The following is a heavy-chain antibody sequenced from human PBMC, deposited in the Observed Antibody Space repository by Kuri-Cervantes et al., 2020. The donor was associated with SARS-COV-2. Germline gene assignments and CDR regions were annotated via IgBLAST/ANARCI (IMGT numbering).Heavy chain of an antibody. V-gene: IGHV1-2*06. J-gene: IGHJ6*02. CDR1: GYTFTGYY. CDR2: INPNSGGT. D-gene: IGHD3-3*01. Sequence: ASVKVSCKASGYTFTGYYMHWVRQAPGQGLEWMGRINPNSGGTNYAQKFQGRVTMTRDTSISTAYMELSRLRSDDTAVYYCARVPQYYDFWSGYGMDVWGQGTTVTVSS. CDR3: ARVPQYYDFWSGYGMDV.